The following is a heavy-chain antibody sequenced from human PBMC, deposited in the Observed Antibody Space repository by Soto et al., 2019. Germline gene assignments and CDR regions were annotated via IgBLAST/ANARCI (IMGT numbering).Heavy chain of an antibody. CDR3: AKKYYFGSGSYVFYFDY. V-gene: IGHV3-23*01. Sequence: EVQLLESGGGSVQPGGSLRLSCAASGFMFSNYAMTWVRQAPGKGLEWVSTMSGTAGNTYYADSVKGRFTISRDNSKNTLYLQMNSLRAEDTAVYYCAKKYYFGSGSYVFYFDYWGQGTLVTVSS. CDR2: MSGTAGNT. CDR1: GFMFSNYA. J-gene: IGHJ4*02. D-gene: IGHD3-10*01.